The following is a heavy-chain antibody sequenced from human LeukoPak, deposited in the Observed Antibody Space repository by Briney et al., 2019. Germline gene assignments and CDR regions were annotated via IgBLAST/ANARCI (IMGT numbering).Heavy chain of an antibody. Sequence: GGSLTLSCAASGFTFSSYSINCVRPAPGKGLEWVSSISVRSNYIYYADSVRGRFSISREDARDSLYLEMNSLRAEDSAVYYCVRLRRNSDRSGYYYYYDYWGQGTLVTVSS. CDR1: GFTFSSYS. CDR3: VRLRRNSDRSGYYYYYDY. CDR2: ISVRSNYI. D-gene: IGHD3-22*01. J-gene: IGHJ4*02. V-gene: IGHV3-21*01.